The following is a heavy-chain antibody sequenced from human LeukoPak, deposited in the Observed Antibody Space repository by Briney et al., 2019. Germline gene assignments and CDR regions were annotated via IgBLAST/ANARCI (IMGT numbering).Heavy chain of an antibody. Sequence: RGGSLRLSCVTSGITFSNYYMHWVRQVPGEGLVWVSDIIQDGRVASYADSVKGRSPLSIYNAKNTVNLQLNNLRAEDTAVYYCATDDYRGLGYWGQGTLVTVSS. CDR1: GITFSNYY. D-gene: IGHD3-16*01. J-gene: IGHJ4*02. CDR3: ATDDYRGLGY. V-gene: IGHV3-74*01. CDR2: IIQDGRVA.